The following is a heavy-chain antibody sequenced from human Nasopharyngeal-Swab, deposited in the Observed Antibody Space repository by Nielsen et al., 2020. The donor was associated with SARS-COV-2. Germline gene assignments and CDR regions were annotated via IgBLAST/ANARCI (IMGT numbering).Heavy chain of an antibody. CDR3: ARGRPSCSGGSCYWGTNYYYGMDV. CDR1: GGSISSGDYY. CDR2: IYYSGST. J-gene: IGHJ6*02. V-gene: IGHV4-30-4*01. Sequence: SETLSLTCTVSGGSISSGDYYWSWIRQPPGKGLEWIGYIYYSGSTYYNPSLKSRVTISVDTSKNQFSLKLGSVTAADTAVYYCARGRPSCSGGSCYWGTNYYYGMDVWGQGTTVTVSS. D-gene: IGHD2-15*01.